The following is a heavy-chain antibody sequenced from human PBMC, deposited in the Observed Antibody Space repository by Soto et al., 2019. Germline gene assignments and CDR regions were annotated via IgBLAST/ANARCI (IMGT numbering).Heavy chain of an antibody. CDR3: AISYGDYLDYFDY. D-gene: IGHD4-17*01. CDR2: INAGNGNT. Sequence: QVQLVQSGAEVKKPGASVKVSCKASGYTFTSYAMHWVRQAPGQRLEWMGWINAGNGNTKYSQKFQGRVTITRDTSASTAYMELSSLRSEDTAVYYCAISYGDYLDYFDYWGQGTLVTVSS. CDR1: GYTFTSYA. V-gene: IGHV1-3*01. J-gene: IGHJ4*02.